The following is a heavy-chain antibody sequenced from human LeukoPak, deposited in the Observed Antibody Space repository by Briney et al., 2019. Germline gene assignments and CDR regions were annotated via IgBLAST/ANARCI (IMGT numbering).Heavy chain of an antibody. CDR1: GGSIETYY. CDR2: VYASGST. J-gene: IGHJ2*01. D-gene: IGHD1-26*01. V-gene: IGHV4-4*07. Sequence: SETLSLTCTVSGGSIETYYWSWIRQPAGKGLEWIGRVYASGSTDYNPSLKSRVTMSVDTSKNQFPLKLTSVTAADAAVYFCARAYSDVSYNYWYFVLWGRGTLVTVSS. CDR3: ARAYSDVSYNYWYFVL.